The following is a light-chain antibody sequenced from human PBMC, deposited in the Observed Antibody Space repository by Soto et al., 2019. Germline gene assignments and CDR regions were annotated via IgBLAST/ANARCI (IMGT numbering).Light chain of an antibody. CDR2: KAS. CDR3: QQSYSNPHT. CDR1: QSISSW. J-gene: IGKJ4*01. Sequence: DNPLPQSSSLLPASLGEGVTITCGARQSISSWLAWYQQKPGKAPKLLIYKASSLESGVPSRFSGSGSGTDFTLTISSLPPEAFATYYCQQSYSNPHTFGGGTKVDIK. V-gene: IGKV1-5*03.